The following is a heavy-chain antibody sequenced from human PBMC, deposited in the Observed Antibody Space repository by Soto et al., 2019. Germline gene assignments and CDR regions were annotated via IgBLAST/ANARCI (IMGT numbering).Heavy chain of an antibody. Sequence: QVQLVESGGGVVQPGRSLRLYCAASGFTFSSYAMHWVRQAPGKGLEWVAVISYDGSNKYYADSVKGRFTISRDNSKNTLYLQMNSLRAEDTAVYYCASGPVWFGELSLYYYYGMDVWGQGTTVTVSS. CDR1: GFTFSSYA. D-gene: IGHD3-10*01. CDR3: ASGPVWFGELSLYYYYGMDV. CDR2: ISYDGSNK. J-gene: IGHJ6*02. V-gene: IGHV3-30-3*01.